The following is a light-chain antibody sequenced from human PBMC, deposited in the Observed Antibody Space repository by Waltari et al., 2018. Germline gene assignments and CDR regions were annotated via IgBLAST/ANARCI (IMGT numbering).Light chain of an antibody. V-gene: IGKV3-15*01. Sequence: EIVMTQSPVTLSVSPGERATLSCRASQTISNNLAGYQQKRGQAPRLLVYGASTRASGIPDRFSGSGSGTEFTLTISSLQSEDFAVYFCQQFNTGPPLTFGQGTRLEIK. CDR2: GAS. J-gene: IGKJ5*01. CDR1: QTISNN. CDR3: QQFNTGPPLT.